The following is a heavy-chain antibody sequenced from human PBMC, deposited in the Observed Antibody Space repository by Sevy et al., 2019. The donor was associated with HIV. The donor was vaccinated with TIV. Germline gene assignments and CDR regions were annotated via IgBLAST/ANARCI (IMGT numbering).Heavy chain of an antibody. V-gene: IGHV3-15*07. CDR2: IKSITDGGAA. CDR1: GFNFPNAW. CDR3: STDDLISY. J-gene: IGHJ4*02. D-gene: IGHD3-3*02. Sequence: GGSLRLSCTASGFNFPNAWMNWVRQVPGKGLEWVGHIKSITDGGAADYAAPVKGRFTISRHDSKNTLYLQMNSLKVEDTAVYFCSTDDLISYWGRRTLVTVSS.